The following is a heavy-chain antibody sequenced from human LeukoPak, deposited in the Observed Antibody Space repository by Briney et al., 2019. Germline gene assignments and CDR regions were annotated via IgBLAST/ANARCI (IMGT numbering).Heavy chain of an antibody. D-gene: IGHD6-19*01. Sequence: GGSLRFSCAASLFTCSSYAMSVVRQAPGERLEWVSAISGSGGSTYYADSVKGRFTISRENSKNTLYLQMNSLRAEDTAVYYCAKGSSGWYNGAFDIWGQGTMVTVSS. CDR1: LFTCSSYA. CDR2: ISGSGGST. CDR3: AKGSSGWYNGAFDI. J-gene: IGHJ3*02. V-gene: IGHV3-23*01.